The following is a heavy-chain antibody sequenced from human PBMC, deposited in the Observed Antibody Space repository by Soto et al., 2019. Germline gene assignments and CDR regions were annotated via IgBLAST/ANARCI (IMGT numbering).Heavy chain of an antibody. V-gene: IGHV4-34*01. CDR1: GGSLSEYG. Sequence: SETLSLTCAVYGGSLSEYGWGWIRQSPDKGLEWIGEVDHNGSPSYSPSFKSRVTISLDTSKNQFSLRLYSVTAADTAMYYCARVSDSWGQATPVTVSS. J-gene: IGHJ4*02. CDR3: ARVSDS. CDR2: VDHNGSP.